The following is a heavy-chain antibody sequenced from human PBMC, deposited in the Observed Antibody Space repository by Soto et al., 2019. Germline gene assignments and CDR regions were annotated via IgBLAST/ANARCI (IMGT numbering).Heavy chain of an antibody. J-gene: IGHJ4*02. CDR3: ARGRDDYIWGSYRFPNHYFDY. D-gene: IGHD3-16*02. V-gene: IGHV4-31*03. Sequence: PSETLSLTRTVSGGSISSGGYYWSWIRQHPGKGLEWIGYIYYSGSTYYNPSLKGRVTISVDTSKNQFSLKLSSVTAADTAVYYCARGRDDYIWGSYRFPNHYFDYWGQGTLVTVSS. CDR1: GGSISSGGYY. CDR2: IYYSGST.